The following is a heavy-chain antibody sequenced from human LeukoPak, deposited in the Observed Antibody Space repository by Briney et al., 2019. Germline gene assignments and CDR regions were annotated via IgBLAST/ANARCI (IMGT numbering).Heavy chain of an antibody. CDR1: GYTFTGYY. CDR3: ARGEQQLAGSVDY. V-gene: IGHV1-2*02. J-gene: IGHJ4*02. Sequence: ASVKVSCKASGYTFTGYYMHWVRQARGQGREWMGWINPSSGGTNYAQKFQGRVTMTRDTSISTAYMELSRLRSDDTAVYYCARGEQQLAGSVDYWGQGTLVTVSS. CDR2: INPSSGGT. D-gene: IGHD6-13*01.